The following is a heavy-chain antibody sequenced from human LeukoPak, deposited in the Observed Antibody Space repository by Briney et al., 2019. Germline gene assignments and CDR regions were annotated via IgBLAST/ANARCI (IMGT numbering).Heavy chain of an antibody. CDR2: IYYSGST. V-gene: IGHV4-31*03. D-gene: IGHD6-19*01. CDR3: ARSTGYSSGWHRADY. CDR1: GGSISSGGYY. Sequence: SETLSLTCTVSGGSISSGGYYWSWIRQHPGKGLEWIRYIYYSGSTYYNPSLKSRVTISVDTSKNQFSLKLSSVTAADTAVYYCARSTGYSSGWHRADYWGQGTLVTVSS. J-gene: IGHJ4*02.